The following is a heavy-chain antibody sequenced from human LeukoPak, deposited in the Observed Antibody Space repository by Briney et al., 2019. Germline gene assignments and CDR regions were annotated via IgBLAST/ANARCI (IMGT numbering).Heavy chain of an antibody. CDR2: ISSGAGYT. CDR1: GFTFSTCA. J-gene: IGHJ4*02. Sequence: GGSLGLSCAASGFTFSTCAMTWVRQAPGQGLEWVSTISSGAGYTYYADSVKGRFTISRDDSKNTLYLQMNSLRGDDTAVYYCAKDGDYGDSFRYFDYWGQGTLVTVSS. D-gene: IGHD4-17*01. CDR3: AKDGDYGDSFRYFDY. V-gene: IGHV3-23*01.